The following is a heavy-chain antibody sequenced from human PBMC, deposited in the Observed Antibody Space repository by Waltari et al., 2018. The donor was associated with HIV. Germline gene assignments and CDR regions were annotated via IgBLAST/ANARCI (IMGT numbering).Heavy chain of an antibody. V-gene: IGHV3-23*01. CDR2: ISVSGGST. J-gene: IGHJ4*02. D-gene: IGHD6-6*01. CDR3: AKDSHSSSFYFDY. Sequence: EVQLLESGGGLVQPGGSLSLPCAAPGFTFRSYPMSWVPQAPGKGLEWVSAISVSGGSTYYADSVKGRFTISRDNSKNTLYLQMNSLRAEDTAVYYCAKDSHSSSFYFDYWGQGTLVTVSS. CDR1: GFTFRSYP.